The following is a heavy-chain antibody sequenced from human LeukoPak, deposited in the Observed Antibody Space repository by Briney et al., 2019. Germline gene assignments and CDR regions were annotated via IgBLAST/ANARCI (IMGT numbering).Heavy chain of an antibody. V-gene: IGHV3-74*01. CDR1: GFTFSDYW. J-gene: IGHJ5*02. Sequence: GGSLTLSCAASGFTFSDYWMHWVRQAPGKGLVWVSRINRDGSSTSYADSVKGRFTISRDNAKNTLYLQMNSLRAEDTAVYYCASLYGSGPNWFDPWGQGTLVTVSS. CDR3: ASLYGSGPNWFDP. D-gene: IGHD3-10*01. CDR2: INRDGSST.